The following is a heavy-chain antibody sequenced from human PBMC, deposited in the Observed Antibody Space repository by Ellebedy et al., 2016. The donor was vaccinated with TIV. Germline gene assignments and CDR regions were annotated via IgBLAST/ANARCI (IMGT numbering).Heavy chain of an antibody. CDR1: GFTVITDY. V-gene: IGHV3-66*01. CDR3: ARNRDANGWYVDL. CDR2: IYSGGAA. J-gene: IGHJ5*02. Sequence: PGGSLRLSCAASGFTVITDYMSWVRQAPGKELEWVSTIYSGGAAYHGDSVKGRFTVSRDSSKNTVYLQMNSLRVEDTALYFCARNRDANGWYVDLWGQGTLVTVSS. D-gene: IGHD6-19*01.